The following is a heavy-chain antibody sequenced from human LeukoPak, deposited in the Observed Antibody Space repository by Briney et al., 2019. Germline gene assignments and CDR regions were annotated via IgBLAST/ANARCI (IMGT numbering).Heavy chain of an antibody. Sequence: PSETLSLTCTVSGGTISNYYWNWIRQPPGKGLEWIGYISDSGTAYYNPSLKSRVILSVDTSKNQFSLMMRSVTAADTAVYYCARVPATSYWSRESFDSWGQGTLVTVSS. D-gene: IGHD2-8*02. CDR2: ISDSGTA. J-gene: IGHJ4*02. V-gene: IGHV4-59*01. CDR3: ARVPATSYWSRESFDS. CDR1: GGTISNYY.